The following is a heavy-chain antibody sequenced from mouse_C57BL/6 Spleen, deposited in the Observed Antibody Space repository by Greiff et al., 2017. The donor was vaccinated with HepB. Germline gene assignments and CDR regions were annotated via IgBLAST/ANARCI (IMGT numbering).Heavy chain of an antibody. J-gene: IGHJ4*01. CDR1: GYAFSSSW. CDR2: IYPGDGDT. D-gene: IGHD2-5*01. Sequence: VQLQESGPELVKPGASVKISCKASGYAFSSSWMNWVKQRPGKGLEWIGRIYPGDGDTNYNGKFKGKATLTADKSSSTAYMQLSSLTSEDSAVYFCARAYYSNGYYAMDYWGQGTSVTVSS. V-gene: IGHV1-82*01. CDR3: ARAYYSNGYYAMDY.